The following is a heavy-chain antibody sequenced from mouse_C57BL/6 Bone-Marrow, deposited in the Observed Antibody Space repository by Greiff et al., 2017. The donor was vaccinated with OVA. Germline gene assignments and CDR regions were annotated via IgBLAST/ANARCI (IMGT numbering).Heavy chain of an antibody. Sequence: VQLQQSGPELVKPGASVKIPCKASGYTFTDYNMAWVKQSHGKSLEWIGDINPNNGGTRYNQKFKGKATLTVDKSSSTAYMELRSLTSEDSAVYYCARNSYYGSCYWIDYWGQGTTLTVSS. V-gene: IGHV1-18*01. CDR1: GYTFTDYN. CDR2: INPNNGGT. D-gene: IGHD1-1*01. CDR3: ARNSYYGSCYWIDY. J-gene: IGHJ2*01.